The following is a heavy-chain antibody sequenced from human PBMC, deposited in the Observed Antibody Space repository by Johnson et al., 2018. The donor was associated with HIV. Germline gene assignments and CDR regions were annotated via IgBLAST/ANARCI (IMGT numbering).Heavy chain of an antibody. D-gene: IGHD6-13*01. CDR1: GFTFSNAW. J-gene: IGHJ3*02. CDR2: ISGSGGST. V-gene: IGHV3-23*04. CDR3: ARAIAAAGAFDI. Sequence: EVQLVESGGGLVKPGGSLRLSCAASGFTFSNAWMSWIRQAPGKGLEWVSAISGSGGSTYYADSVKGRFTISRDNAKNSLYLQMNSLRAEDTAVYYCARAIAAAGAFDIWGQGTMVTVSS.